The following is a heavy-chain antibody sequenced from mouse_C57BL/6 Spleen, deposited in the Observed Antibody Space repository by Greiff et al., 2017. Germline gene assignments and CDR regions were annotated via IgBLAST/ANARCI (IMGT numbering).Heavy chain of an antibody. V-gene: IGHV1-61*01. Sequence: QVQLQQPGAELVRPGSSVKLSCKASGYTFTSYWMDWVKQRPGQGLEWIGNIYPSDSETHYNQKFKDKATLTVDKSSNTAYMQLSSLTSEDSAVYYCARSDGNYFDYWGQGTTLTVSS. J-gene: IGHJ2*01. CDR1: GYTFTSYW. CDR2: IYPSDSET. CDR3: ARSDGNYFDY.